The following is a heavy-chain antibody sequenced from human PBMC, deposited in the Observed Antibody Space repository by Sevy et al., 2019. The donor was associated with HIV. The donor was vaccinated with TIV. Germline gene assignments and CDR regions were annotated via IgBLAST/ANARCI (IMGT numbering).Heavy chain of an antibody. CDR3: AREGCTRPDDY. Sequence: GGSLRLSCAASGFAFYDYSMSWIRQAPGKGLEWVATRSFGCGKINYADSVKGRFTISRDNSKNSFYLQMDNLRVEDTALYSCAREGCTRPDDYWGQGTRVTVSS. CDR1: GFAFYDYS. V-gene: IGHV3-23*01. CDR2: RSFGCGKI. J-gene: IGHJ4*02. D-gene: IGHD2-8*01.